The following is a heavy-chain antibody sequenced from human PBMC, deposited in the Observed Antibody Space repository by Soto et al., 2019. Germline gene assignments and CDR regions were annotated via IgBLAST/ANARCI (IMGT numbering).Heavy chain of an antibody. J-gene: IGHJ4*02. CDR1: GDSISSYY. CDR3: ARPGRDWGSLEY. D-gene: IGHD7-27*01. CDR2: IYYGGST. V-gene: IGHV4-59*08. Sequence: QVQLQESGPGLVKPSETLSLTCTVSGDSISSYYWTWIRQPPGKGLAWIAFIYYGGSTNYNPSLKSRVTISVDTSKNQFSLNLNSVPAADTAVYYCARPGRDWGSLEYWGQGTRVTVSS.